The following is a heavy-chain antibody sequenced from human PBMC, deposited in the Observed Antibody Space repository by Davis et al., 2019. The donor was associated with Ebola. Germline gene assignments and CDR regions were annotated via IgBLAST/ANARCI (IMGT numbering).Heavy chain of an antibody. CDR2: IYHSGST. CDR1: GGSISSGGYS. J-gene: IGHJ6*02. CDR3: ARNNILGYGDPVHYYYGMDV. Sequence: PSETLSLTCAVSGGSISSGGYSWSWIRQPPGKGLEWIGYIYHSGSTNYNPSLKRRVTISVDTSKNQFSLKLSSVTAADTAVYYCARNNILGYGDPVHYYYGMDVWGQGTTVTVSS. V-gene: IGHV4-30-2*01. D-gene: IGHD4-17*01.